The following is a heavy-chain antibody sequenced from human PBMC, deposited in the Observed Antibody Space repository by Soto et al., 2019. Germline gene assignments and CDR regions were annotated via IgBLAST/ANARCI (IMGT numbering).Heavy chain of an antibody. Sequence: GGSLRLSCAASGCNFSSYAMSWVRQAPGKGLEWVSAISGSGGSTYYADSVKGRFTISRDNSKNTLYLQMNSLRAEDTAVYYCAKNVWGITIFGGMDVWGQGTTVTVSS. CDR3: AKNVWGITIFGGMDV. V-gene: IGHV3-23*01. CDR1: GCNFSSYA. CDR2: ISGSGGST. J-gene: IGHJ6*02. D-gene: IGHD3-9*01.